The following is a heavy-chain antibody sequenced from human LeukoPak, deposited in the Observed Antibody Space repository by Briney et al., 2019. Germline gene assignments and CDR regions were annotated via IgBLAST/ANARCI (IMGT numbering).Heavy chain of an antibody. CDR3: ARLLWFGEFLFDP. Sequence: SHTLSLTCTVSGGSISSGGYYWSWIRQHPGKGLEWIGYIYYSGSTYYNPSLKSRVTISVDTSKNQFSLKLSSVTAADTAVYYCARLLWFGEFLFDPWGQGTLVTVSS. D-gene: IGHD3-10*01. CDR2: IYYSGST. J-gene: IGHJ5*02. V-gene: IGHV4-31*03. CDR1: GGSISSGGYY.